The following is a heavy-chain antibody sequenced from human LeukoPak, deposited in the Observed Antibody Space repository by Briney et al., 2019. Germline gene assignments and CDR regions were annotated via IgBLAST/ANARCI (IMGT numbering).Heavy chain of an antibody. J-gene: IGHJ6*02. D-gene: IGHD1-26*01. Sequence: SETLSLTCSVSDGSINSYYWNWIRRPPGKGLEWIGYIYYNGNTNYNPSLKSRVTMSVDTSKNLFSLKVSSVTAADTAVYYCARGRSNYYGMDVWGQGTTVTVSS. CDR2: IYYNGNT. CDR1: DGSINSYY. CDR3: ARGRSNYYGMDV. V-gene: IGHV4-59*01.